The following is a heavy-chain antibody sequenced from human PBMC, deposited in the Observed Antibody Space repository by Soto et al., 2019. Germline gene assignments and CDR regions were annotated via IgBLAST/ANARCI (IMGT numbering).Heavy chain of an antibody. CDR2: INPSGGST. CDR3: ARNYGPRPFDY. CDR1: GYTFTSYY. D-gene: IGHD4-17*01. Sequence: ASVKVSCKASGYTFTSYYMHWVRQAPGQGLEWMGIINPSGGSTSYAQKFQGKVTMTRDTSTSTVYMELSSLRSEDTAVYYCARNYGPRPFDYWGQGTLVTVSS. J-gene: IGHJ4*02. V-gene: IGHV1-46*03.